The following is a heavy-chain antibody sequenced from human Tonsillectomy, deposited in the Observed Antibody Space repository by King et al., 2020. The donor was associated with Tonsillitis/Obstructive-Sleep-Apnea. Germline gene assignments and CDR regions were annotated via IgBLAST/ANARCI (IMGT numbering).Heavy chain of an antibody. V-gene: IGHV2-5*02. CDR3: AHRSVEMGTIGFDY. CDR2: IYWDDDK. Sequence: QFTLKESGPTLVKPTQTLTLTCTLSGFSLSTSGVGVGWIRQPPGKALEWLALIYWDDDKRYSPSLKSRLTITKDTSKNQVVLTMTNMDPVDTATYYCAHRSVEMGTIGFDYWGQGTLVTVSS. CDR1: GFSLSTSGVG. D-gene: IGHD5-24*01. J-gene: IGHJ4*02.